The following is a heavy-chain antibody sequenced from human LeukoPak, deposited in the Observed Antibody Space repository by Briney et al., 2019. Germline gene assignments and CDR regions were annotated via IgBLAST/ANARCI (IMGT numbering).Heavy chain of an antibody. V-gene: IGHV3-72*01. Sequence: GGSLRLSCAASGFTFSDHYMDWVRQAPGRGLEWVGRTRNKANSYTTEYAASVKGRFTISRDDSKNSLYLQMNSLKTEDTAVYYCARMKVALDYWGQGTLVTVSS. J-gene: IGHJ4*02. CDR3: ARMKVALDY. CDR2: TRNKANSYTT. CDR1: GFTFSDHY. D-gene: IGHD2-15*01.